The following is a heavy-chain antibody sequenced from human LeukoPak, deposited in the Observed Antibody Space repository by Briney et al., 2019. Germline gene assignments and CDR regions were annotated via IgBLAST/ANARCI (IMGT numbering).Heavy chain of an antibody. CDR2: INAGNGNT. Sequence: GASVKVSCKASGYTFTSYAMHWVRQAPGQRLEWMGWINAGNGNTKYSQKFQGRVTITRDTSASTAYMELSSLRSEDTAVYYCAREWLPPPHSGVLLWFGTGRSMDVWGQGTTVTVSS. V-gene: IGHV1-3*01. CDR3: AREWLPPPHSGVLLWFGTGRSMDV. CDR1: GYTFTSYA. J-gene: IGHJ6*02. D-gene: IGHD3-10*01.